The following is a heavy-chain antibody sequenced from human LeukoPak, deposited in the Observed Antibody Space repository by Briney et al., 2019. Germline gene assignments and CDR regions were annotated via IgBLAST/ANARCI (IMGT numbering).Heavy chain of an antibody. Sequence: PSEALSLTCAVYGGSFNGYYWSWIRQPPGKGLEWIGEINHSGSTNYNPSLKSRVTISVDTSKNQFSLKLSSVTAADTAVYYCARGPRRFHCSSTSCPNYYGMDVWGQGTTVTVPS. CDR2: INHSGST. CDR3: ARGPRRFHCSSTSCPNYYGMDV. D-gene: IGHD2-2*01. J-gene: IGHJ6*02. CDR1: GGSFNGYY. V-gene: IGHV4-34*01.